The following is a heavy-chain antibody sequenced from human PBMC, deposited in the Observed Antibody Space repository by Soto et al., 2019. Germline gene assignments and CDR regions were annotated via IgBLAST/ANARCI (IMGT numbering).Heavy chain of an antibody. Sequence: QVQLVQSGAEVKKPGASVKVSCKASGYTFTSYGISWVRQAPGQGLEWMGWISAYNGNTNYAQKLQGRVTMTTDTSTSTAYMELRSLRSDDTAVYYCAREERNDCGDYNAAFDIWGQGTMVTVSS. V-gene: IGHV1-18*01. CDR3: AREERNDCGDYNAAFDI. CDR2: ISAYNGNT. CDR1: GYTFTSYG. J-gene: IGHJ3*02. D-gene: IGHD4-17*01.